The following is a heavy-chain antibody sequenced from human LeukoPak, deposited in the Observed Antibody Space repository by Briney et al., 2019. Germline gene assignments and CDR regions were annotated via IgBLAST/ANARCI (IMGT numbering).Heavy chain of an antibody. CDR2: ISGSGGST. Sequence: RPGGSLSLSCAASGFTFSSYAMSWVRQAPGKGLEWVSAISGSGGSTYYADSVKGRFTISRDNSKNTLYLQMNSLRAEDTAVYYCAEDQRAYCGGDCYPSFDYWGQGTLVTVSS. J-gene: IGHJ4*02. CDR1: GFTFSSYA. CDR3: AEDQRAYCGGDCYPSFDY. V-gene: IGHV3-23*01. D-gene: IGHD2-21*02.